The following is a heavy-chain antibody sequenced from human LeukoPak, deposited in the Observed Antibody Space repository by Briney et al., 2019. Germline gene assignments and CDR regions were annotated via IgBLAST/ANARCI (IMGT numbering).Heavy chain of an antibody. CDR3: ARDRLSAAGGWDLVFDY. Sequence: GASVKVSCKASGYTFTSYGISWVRQAPGQGLEWMGWISAYNGNTNYAQKLQGRVTMTTDTSTSTAYVELRSLRSDDTAVYYCARDRLSAAGGWDLVFDYWGQGTLVTVSS. V-gene: IGHV1-18*01. D-gene: IGHD1-26*01. J-gene: IGHJ4*02. CDR2: ISAYNGNT. CDR1: GYTFTSYG.